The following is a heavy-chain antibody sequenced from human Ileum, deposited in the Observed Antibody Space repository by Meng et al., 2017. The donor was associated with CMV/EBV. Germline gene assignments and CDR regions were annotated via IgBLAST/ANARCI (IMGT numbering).Heavy chain of an antibody. Sequence: GGSLRLSCAASGFTFSSYEMNWVRQAPGKGLEWVSHISSSGNTIYSADSVKGRFTISRDNAKNSLYLQMNSLRAEDTAVYYCARESSSAGGYYTLPYYYGMDVWGQGTLVTVSS. D-gene: IGHD3-3*01. CDR1: GFTFSSYE. CDR2: ISSSGNTI. CDR3: ARESSSAGGYYTLPYYYGMDV. J-gene: IGHJ6*02. V-gene: IGHV3-48*03.